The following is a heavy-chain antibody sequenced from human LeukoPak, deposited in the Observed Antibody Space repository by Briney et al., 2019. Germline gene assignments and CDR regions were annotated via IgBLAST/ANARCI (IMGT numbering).Heavy chain of an antibody. CDR3: ARVGHVAEAAFDV. CDR2: IYYSGST. CDR1: GGSISSYY. J-gene: IGHJ3*01. Sequence: SETLSLTCTVSGGSISSYYWSWIRQPPGKGLERIGYIYYSGSTNYNPSLKSRVTISVDTSKNKCSLKLGSVTAAGTAVYYCARVGHVAEAAFDVWGQGTMVTVSS. V-gene: IGHV4-59*01.